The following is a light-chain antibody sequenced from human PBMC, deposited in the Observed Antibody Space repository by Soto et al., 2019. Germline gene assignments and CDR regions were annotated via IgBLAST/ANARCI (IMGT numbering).Light chain of an antibody. V-gene: IGKV3-15*01. Sequence: EIVMTQSPATLSVSPGERATLSCRASESVSNNLAWYQKKPAQAPRLLIYGASTRAPGIPARFSGSGSGTEFTLTISSLQSEDFAVYYCQQYNDWWTFGQGTRVEIK. CDR1: ESVSNN. CDR3: QQYNDWWT. CDR2: GAS. J-gene: IGKJ1*01.